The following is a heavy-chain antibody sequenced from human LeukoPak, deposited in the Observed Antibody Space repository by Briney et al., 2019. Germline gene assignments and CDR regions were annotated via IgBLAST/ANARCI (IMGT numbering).Heavy chain of an antibody. Sequence: GGSLRLSCAAPGFTFSSYGMHWVRQAPGKGLEWVAVIWYDGSNKYYADSVKGRFTISRDNAENSLYLQMNSLRPEDTAVYYCAREESYCSGDCSPAWGQGTLVTVSS. D-gene: IGHD2-21*02. CDR2: IWYDGSNK. CDR3: AREESYCSGDCSPA. J-gene: IGHJ5*02. CDR1: GFTFSSYG. V-gene: IGHV3-33*01.